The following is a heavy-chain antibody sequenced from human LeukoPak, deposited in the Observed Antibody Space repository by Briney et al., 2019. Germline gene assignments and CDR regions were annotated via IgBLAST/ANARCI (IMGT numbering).Heavy chain of an antibody. V-gene: IGHV4-39*07. CDR2: IYHSGST. D-gene: IGHD2-2*01. Sequence: SETLSLTCTVSGGSISSSSYYWGWIRQPPGKGLEWIGSIYHSGSTYYNPSLKSRVTISVDTSKNQFSLKLSSVTAADTAVYYCARESSYCSSTSCYGVIDYWGQGTLVTVSS. CDR1: GGSISSSSYY. J-gene: IGHJ4*02. CDR3: ARESSYCSSTSCYGVIDY.